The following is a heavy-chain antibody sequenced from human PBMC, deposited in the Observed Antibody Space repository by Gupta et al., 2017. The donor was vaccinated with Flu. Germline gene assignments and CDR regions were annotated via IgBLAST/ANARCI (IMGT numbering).Heavy chain of an antibody. V-gene: IGHV3-23*01. D-gene: IGHD4-4*01. CDR2: SSGSGEKT. CDR3: VREEDRNDYYNGMDV. J-gene: IGHJ6*04. Sequence: MSGGGEAGGKGLEWVSDSSGSGEKTDVADAVKGRFTMSRDNAKNKVFLQMNSVRAEDTAVYYGVREEDRNDYYNGMDVWGEGTTVTVSS.